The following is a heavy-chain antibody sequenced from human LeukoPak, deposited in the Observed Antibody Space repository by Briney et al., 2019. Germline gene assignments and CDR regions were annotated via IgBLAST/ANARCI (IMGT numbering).Heavy chain of an antibody. CDR2: ISAYNGNT. J-gene: IGHJ4*02. Sequence: GASVKVSCKASGGTFSSYAISWVRQAPGQGLEWMGWISAYNGNTNYAQKLQGRVTMTTDTSTSTAYMELRSLRSDDTAVYYCARGLRGLRFLEWFGGYWGQGTLVTVSS. V-gene: IGHV1-18*01. CDR3: ARGLRGLRFLEWFGGY. CDR1: GGTFSSYA. D-gene: IGHD3-3*01.